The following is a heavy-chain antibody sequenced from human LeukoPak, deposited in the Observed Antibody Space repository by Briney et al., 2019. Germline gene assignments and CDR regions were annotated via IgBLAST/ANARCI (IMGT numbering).Heavy chain of an antibody. V-gene: IGHV3-7*01. J-gene: IGHJ6*03. CDR2: IKQDGSEK. Sequence: GGSLRLSCAASGFTFGSYWMSWVRQAPGKGLEWVANIKQDGSEKYYVDSVKGRFTISRDNAKNSLYLQMNSLRAEDTAVYYCARDSVVVTATTYYYYYYMDVWGKGTTVTVSS. D-gene: IGHD2-21*02. CDR1: GFTFGSYW. CDR3: ARDSVVVTATTYYYYYYMDV.